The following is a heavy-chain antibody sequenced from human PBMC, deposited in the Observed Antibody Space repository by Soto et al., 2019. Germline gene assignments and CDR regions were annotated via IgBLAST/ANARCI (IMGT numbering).Heavy chain of an antibody. V-gene: IGHV6-1*01. J-gene: IGHJ3*02. Sequence: PSQTLSLTCAISGDSVSSNSAAWNWIRQSPSRGLEWLGRTYYRSKWYNDYAVSVKSRITINPDTSKNQFSLQLNSVTPEDTAVYYCASIYCTNGVCFDAFDICGQGTMVTV. CDR3: ASIYCTNGVCFDAFDI. D-gene: IGHD2-8*01. CDR2: TYYRSKWYN. CDR1: GDSVSSNSAA.